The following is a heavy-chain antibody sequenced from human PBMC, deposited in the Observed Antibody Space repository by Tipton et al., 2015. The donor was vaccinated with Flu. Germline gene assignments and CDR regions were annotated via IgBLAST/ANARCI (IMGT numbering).Heavy chain of an antibody. CDR2: IYHSGST. CDR3: ARGPEQWLENPHYFDY. J-gene: IGHJ4*02. D-gene: IGHD6-19*01. Sequence: TLSLICTVSGYSISSGYYWGWIRQPPGKGLEWIGSIYHSGSTYYNPSLNSRVTISVDTSKNQFSLKLSAVTAADTAVYYCARGPEQWLENPHYFDYWGQGTLVTVSS. V-gene: IGHV4-38-2*02. CDR1: GYSISSGYY.